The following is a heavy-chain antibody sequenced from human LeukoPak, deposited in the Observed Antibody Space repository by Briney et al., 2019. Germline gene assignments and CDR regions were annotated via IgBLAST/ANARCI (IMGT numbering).Heavy chain of an antibody. CDR2: IDHRGDT. D-gene: IGHD5-24*01. V-gene: IGHV4-34*01. Sequence: PSETLSLTCAVYGGSFSRYYWSWIRQSPGKGLEWIAEIDHRGDTNYNPSVKSRVTISVDTPKNQFSLKVRSLSAADTAVYYCARGATISEPGYFDFWGQGTPVTVSS. J-gene: IGHJ4*03. CDR3: ARGATISEPGYFDF. CDR1: GGSFSRYY.